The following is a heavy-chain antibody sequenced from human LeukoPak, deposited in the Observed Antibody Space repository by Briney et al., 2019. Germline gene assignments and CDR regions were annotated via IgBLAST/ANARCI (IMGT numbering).Heavy chain of an antibody. J-gene: IGHJ4*02. CDR3: ARLVTRKAMVRGVKNSW. CDR1: GGSFSGYY. CDR2: INHSGST. D-gene: IGHD3-10*01. Sequence: PSETLSLTCAVYGGSFSGYYWSWIRQPPGKGLEWIGEINHSGSTNYNPSLKSRVTISVDTSKNQFSLKLSSVTAADTAVYYCARLVTRKAMVRGVKNSWWGQGTLVTVSS. V-gene: IGHV4-34*01.